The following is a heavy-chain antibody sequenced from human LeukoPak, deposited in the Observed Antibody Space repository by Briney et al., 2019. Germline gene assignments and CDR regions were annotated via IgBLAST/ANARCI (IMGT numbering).Heavy chain of an antibody. D-gene: IGHD5-18*01. J-gene: IGHJ4*02. CDR1: GGSFSGYY. Sequence: SENLSLTCAVYGGSFSGYYWSWIRQPPGKGLEWIGEINHSGSTNYNPSLKSRVTISVDTSKNQFSLKLSSVTAADTAVYYCARNELWSDFDYWGQGTLVTVSS. CDR2: INHSGST. V-gene: IGHV4-34*01. CDR3: ARNELWSDFDY.